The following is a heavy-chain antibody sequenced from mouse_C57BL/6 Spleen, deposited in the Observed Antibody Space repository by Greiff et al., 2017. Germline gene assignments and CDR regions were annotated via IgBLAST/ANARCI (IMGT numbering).Heavy chain of an antibody. D-gene: IGHD2-3*01. V-gene: IGHV5-16*01. Sequence: EVKLVESEGGLVQPGSSMKLSCTASGFTFSDYYMAWVRQVPEKGLEWVANINYDGSSTYYLDSLKSRFISSRDNAKNILYLQMSSLKAEDTATYYCARVIYDGYSYYFDYWGQGTTLTVSS. CDR2: INYDGSST. CDR3: ARVIYDGYSYYFDY. J-gene: IGHJ2*01. CDR1: GFTFSDYY.